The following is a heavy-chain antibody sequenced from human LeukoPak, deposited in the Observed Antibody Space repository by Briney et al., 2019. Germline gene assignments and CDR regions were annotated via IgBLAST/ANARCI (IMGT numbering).Heavy chain of an antibody. D-gene: IGHD3-16*01. CDR1: GFTFSGNW. J-gene: IGHJ4*02. V-gene: IGHV3-74*01. CDR2: INTDGSST. CDR3: ARATNTTLDY. Sequence: PGGSLRLSCAASGFTFSGNWMHWVRQRPGKGLVWVCRINTDGSSTWYEDFAKGRFTFSRANADNTLYLQMNRLLAEDEAAAYCARATNTTLDYWGQGTLVTVSS.